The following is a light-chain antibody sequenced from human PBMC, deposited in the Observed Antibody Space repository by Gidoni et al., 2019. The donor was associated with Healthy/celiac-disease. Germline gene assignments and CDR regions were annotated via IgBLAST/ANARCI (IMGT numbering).Light chain of an antibody. CDR2: WAS. CDR3: QQYYSTPRT. CDR1: QSVLYSSNNKNY. J-gene: IGKJ2*01. Sequence: DIVMTQSPNSLAVSLGERATINCKSSQSVLYSSNNKNYLAWYPQKPGQPPKLLIYWASTRESGVPDRCSGSGSGTDFTLTISSLQAEDVAVYYCQQYYSTPRTFGQGTKLEIK. V-gene: IGKV4-1*01.